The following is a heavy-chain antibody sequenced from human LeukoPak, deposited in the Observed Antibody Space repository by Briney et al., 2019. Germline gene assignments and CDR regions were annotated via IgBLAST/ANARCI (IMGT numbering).Heavy chain of an antibody. Sequence: PGGSLRLSCAASGFTVSSNYMSWVRQALGKGLEWVSVIYSGGSTYYADSVKGRFTISRDNSKNTLYLQMNSLRAEDTAVYYCARDHSLWFWEHYWGQGTLVTVSS. J-gene: IGHJ4*02. CDR3: ARDHSLWFWEHY. D-gene: IGHD3-10*01. CDR2: IYSGGST. CDR1: GFTVSSNY. V-gene: IGHV3-66*01.